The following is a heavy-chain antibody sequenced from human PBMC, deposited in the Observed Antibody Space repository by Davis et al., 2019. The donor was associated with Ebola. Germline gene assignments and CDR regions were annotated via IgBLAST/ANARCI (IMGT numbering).Heavy chain of an antibody. CDR3: ARDGRYSYGYDY. J-gene: IGHJ4*02. D-gene: IGHD5-18*01. Sequence: ASVKVSCKASGYSFISYGISWVRQAPGQGLEWMGWISAYNGNTNYAQKFQGRVTMTTDTYTSTAYMELRSLRSDDTAVYYCARDGRYSYGYDYWGQGTLVTVSS. CDR1: GYSFISYG. V-gene: IGHV1-18*01. CDR2: ISAYNGNT.